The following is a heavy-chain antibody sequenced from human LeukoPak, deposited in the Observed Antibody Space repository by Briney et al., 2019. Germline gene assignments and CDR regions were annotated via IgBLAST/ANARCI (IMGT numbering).Heavy chain of an antibody. CDR2: INPSGGST. V-gene: IGHV1-46*01. CDR1: GYTFTSYY. CDR3: AREQNYYDSSSAFDI. Sequence: ASVKVSCKASGYTFTSYYMHWVRQAPGQGLERMGIINPSGGSTSYAQKFQGRVTMTRDMSTSTVYMELSSLRSEDTAVYYCAREQNYYDSSSAFDIWGQGTMVTVSS. J-gene: IGHJ3*02. D-gene: IGHD3-22*01.